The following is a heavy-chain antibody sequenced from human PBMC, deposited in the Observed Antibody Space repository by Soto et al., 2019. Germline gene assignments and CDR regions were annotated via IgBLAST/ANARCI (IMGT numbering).Heavy chain of an antibody. CDR2: IYWNDDK. V-gene: IGHV2-5*01. J-gene: IGHJ3*02. CDR3: AHSLPYYYDSSGSRDAFDI. Sequence: SGPTLVNPTQTLTLTCTFSGSSLSTSGVGVGWIRQPPGKALEWLALIYWNDDKRYSPSLKSRLTITKDTSKNQVVLTMTNMDPVDTATYYCAHSLPYYYDSSGSRDAFDIWGQGTMVTVSS. CDR1: GSSLSTSGVG. D-gene: IGHD3-22*01.